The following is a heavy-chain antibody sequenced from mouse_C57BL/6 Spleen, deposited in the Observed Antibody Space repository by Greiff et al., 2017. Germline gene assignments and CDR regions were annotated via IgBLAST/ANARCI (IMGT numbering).Heavy chain of an antibody. CDR2: ISSGGDYI. Sequence: EVQVVESGEGLVKPGGSLKLSCAASGFTFSSYAMSWVRQTPEKRLEWVAYISSGGDYIYYADTVKGRFTISRDNARNTLYLQMSSLKSEDTAMYYCTREVYGYDGGNWYFDVWGTGTTVTVSS. V-gene: IGHV5-9-1*02. CDR1: GFTFSSYA. J-gene: IGHJ1*03. CDR3: TREVYGYDGGNWYFDV. D-gene: IGHD2-2*01.